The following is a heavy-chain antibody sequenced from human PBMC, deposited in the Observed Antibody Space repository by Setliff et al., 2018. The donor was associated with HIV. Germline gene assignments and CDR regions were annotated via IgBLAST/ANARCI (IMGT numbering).Heavy chain of an antibody. CDR3: AKFADSSGYYPIHDAFDI. Sequence: GGSLRLSCAASGFTFSSYAMSWVRQAPGKGLEWVSAIIGSGGSTYYADSVKGRFTISRDNSKNTLYLQMNSLRAEDTAVYYCAKFADSSGYYPIHDAFDIWGQGTMVTVSS. CDR2: IIGSGGST. V-gene: IGHV3-23*01. D-gene: IGHD3-22*01. CDR1: GFTFSSYA. J-gene: IGHJ3*02.